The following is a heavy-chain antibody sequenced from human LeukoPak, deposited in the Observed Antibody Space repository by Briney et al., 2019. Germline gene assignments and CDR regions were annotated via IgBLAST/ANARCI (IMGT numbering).Heavy chain of an antibody. CDR3: ARRTRSDWFDP. J-gene: IGHJ5*02. Sequence: GESLKISCKGSGYIFSSYWGAWVRQKPGKGLEWMGIIHPGDSDTRYSSSFQGQVTISVDKSINTAYLQWSRLKASDTAMYYCARRTRSDWFDPWGQGTPVTVSS. CDR2: IHPGDSDT. D-gene: IGHD3-10*01. V-gene: IGHV5-51*01. CDR1: GYIFSSYW.